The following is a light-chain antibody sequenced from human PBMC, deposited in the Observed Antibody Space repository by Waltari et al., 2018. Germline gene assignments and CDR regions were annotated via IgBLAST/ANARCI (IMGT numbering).Light chain of an antibody. CDR1: QRVSRS. CDR3: QHYVRLPAT. J-gene: IGKJ1*01. V-gene: IGKV3-20*01. Sequence: IVLTQSPGTLSLSPGERATLSCRASQRVSRSLAWYQQKPGQAPKLLIYGASTRATGIPDRFCGSGSGTDFSLTISSLEPEDFAIYFCQHYVRLPATFGQGTKVEI. CDR2: GAS.